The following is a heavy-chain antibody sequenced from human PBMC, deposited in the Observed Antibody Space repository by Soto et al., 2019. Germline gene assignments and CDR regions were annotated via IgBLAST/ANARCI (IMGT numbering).Heavy chain of an antibody. CDR3: ARDPRYYDTSGYYEAVHALDV. J-gene: IGHJ6*02. D-gene: IGHD3-22*01. V-gene: IGHV1-69*01. CDR2: IIPIYGTA. Sequence: QVQLVQSGAEVKKPGSSVKVSCKASGGTFSSYAISWVRQAPGQGLEWMGGIIPIYGTANYAQKFQGRVTITADESTSTAYMELRSLRSEDTAVYYCARDPRYYDTSGYYEAVHALDVWGQGTTVTVSS. CDR1: GGTFSSYA.